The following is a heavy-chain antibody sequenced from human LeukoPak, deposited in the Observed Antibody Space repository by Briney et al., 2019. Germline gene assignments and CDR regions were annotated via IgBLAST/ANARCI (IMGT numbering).Heavy chain of an antibody. CDR3: AKDSRDGDITYYYYGMDV. CDR2: ISGVTGNT. J-gene: IGHJ6*02. V-gene: IGHV3-43*02. CDR1: GFTFDDYA. Sequence: GGSLRLSCAASGFTFDDYAMHWVRRAPGKGLEWVALISGVTGNTYYADSVKGRFTISRDDSKNSLYLQMNSLRTEDTALYYCAKDSRDGDITYYYYGMDVWGQGTTVTVSS. D-gene: IGHD4-17*01.